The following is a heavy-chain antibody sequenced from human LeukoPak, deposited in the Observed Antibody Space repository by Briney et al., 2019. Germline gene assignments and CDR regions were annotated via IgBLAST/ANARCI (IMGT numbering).Heavy chain of an antibody. CDR3: ARDYSGEWEQITGWWLDP. J-gene: IGHJ5*02. CDR1: GYTFGTHW. D-gene: IGHD3-16*01. V-gene: IGHV1-46*01. Sequence: ASVKVSCKASGYTFGTHWMHWVRQAPGQGLEWMAIINPSGDFTSYAQKFQGRVTVTRDMSTRTLYMELTDLRPEDTAVYYCARDYSGEWEQITGWWLDPWGQGTLLIVSS. CDR2: INPSGDFT.